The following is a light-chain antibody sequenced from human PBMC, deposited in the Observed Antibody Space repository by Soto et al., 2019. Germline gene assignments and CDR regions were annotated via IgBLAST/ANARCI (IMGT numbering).Light chain of an antibody. Sequence: EIVLTQSPGTLSLSPGERATLSCRASQSVSSSYLAWYQQKPGQAPRLLIYGASSRATGIPDRFSGSGSGTHFPLTISRLEPEDCAVYYCQQYGSSPRVTFGGGTKVEIK. V-gene: IGKV3-20*01. CDR2: GAS. J-gene: IGKJ4*01. CDR1: QSVSSSY. CDR3: QQYGSSPRVT.